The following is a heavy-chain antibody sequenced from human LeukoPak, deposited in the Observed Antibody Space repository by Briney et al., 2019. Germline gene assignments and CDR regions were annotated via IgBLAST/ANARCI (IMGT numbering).Heavy chain of an antibody. CDR2: IRYDGSNK. CDR3: AKDIAAAGKRGWYFDY. CDR1: GFTFSSYG. V-gene: IGHV3-30*02. D-gene: IGHD6-13*01. J-gene: IGHJ4*02. Sequence: PGGSLRLSCAASGFTFSSYGMHWVRQAPGKGLEWVAFIRYDGSNKYYADSVKGRFTISRDNSKNTLYLQMNSLRAEDTAVYYCAKDIAAAGKRGWYFDYWGQGTLVTVSS.